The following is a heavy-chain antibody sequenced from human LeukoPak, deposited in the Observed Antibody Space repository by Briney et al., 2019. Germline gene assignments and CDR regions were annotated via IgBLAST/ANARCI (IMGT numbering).Heavy chain of an antibody. CDR3: TSSRPDY. V-gene: IGHV3-74*01. J-gene: IGHJ4*02. CDR2: IKSDDSST. Sequence: PGGSLRLSCAACGFTFSSYWMHCVRQAPGKGLVWVSRIKSDDSSTDYADSVKGRFTISRDNAKNTLYLQMNSLRAEDTAVYYCTSSRPDYWGQGTLVTVSS. CDR1: GFTFSSYW.